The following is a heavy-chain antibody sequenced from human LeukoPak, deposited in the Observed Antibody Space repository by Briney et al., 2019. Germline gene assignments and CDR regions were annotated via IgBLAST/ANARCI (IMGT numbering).Heavy chain of an antibody. D-gene: IGHD3-22*01. CDR3: AKDLTYYYDSSGSLFDY. CDR1: GFTFDDYA. V-gene: IGHV3-9*01. J-gene: IGHJ4*02. CDR2: ISWNSGSI. Sequence: GGSLRLSCAASGFTFDDYAMHWVRQAPGKGLEWVSGISWNSGSIGYADSVKGRFTISRDNAKNSLYLQMNSLRAEDTALYYCAKDLTYYYDSSGSLFDYWGQGTLVTVSS.